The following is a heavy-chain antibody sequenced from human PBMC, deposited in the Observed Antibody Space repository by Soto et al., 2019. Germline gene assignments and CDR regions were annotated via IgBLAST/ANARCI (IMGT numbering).Heavy chain of an antibody. D-gene: IGHD2-15*01. CDR2: MNPNSGNT. CDR1: GYTFTSYD. J-gene: IGHJ6*02. CDR3: ARGNEVVSGMDV. Sequence: GASVKVSCKASGYTFTSYDINWVRQATGQGLEWMGWMNPNSGNTGYAQKFQGRVTMTRNTSISTAYMELGSLRSEDTAVYYCARGNEVVSGMDVWGQGTTVTVSS. V-gene: IGHV1-8*01.